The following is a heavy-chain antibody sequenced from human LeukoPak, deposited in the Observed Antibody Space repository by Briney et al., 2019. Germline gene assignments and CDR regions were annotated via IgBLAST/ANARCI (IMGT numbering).Heavy chain of an antibody. J-gene: IGHJ4*02. CDR2: IYYSGST. D-gene: IGHD2-2*02. CDR1: GGSISSSNYY. Sequence: PSETLSLTCSVSGGSISSSNYYWGWIRQPPGKGLEWIGIIYYSGSTSYNPSLKSRVTIPVDTSKNQFSLKLSSVTAADTAVYYCARPARYCSSTSCYTFDYWGQGTLVTVSS. V-gene: IGHV4-39*01. CDR3: ARPARYCSSTSCYTFDY.